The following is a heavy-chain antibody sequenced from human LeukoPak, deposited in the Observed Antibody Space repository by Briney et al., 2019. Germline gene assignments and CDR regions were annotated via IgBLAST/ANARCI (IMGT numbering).Heavy chain of an antibody. J-gene: IGHJ4*02. Sequence: ASVKVSCKASGYTFTSYAIHWVRQAPGQRLEWMGWINTGNGNTKYSQNFQGRVTITRDTSASTAYMELSSLRPEDTAVYYCARDQFYGDNPFDYWGQGTLVTVSS. D-gene: IGHD4-17*01. V-gene: IGHV1-3*04. CDR1: GYTFTSYA. CDR2: INTGNGNT. CDR3: ARDQFYGDNPFDY.